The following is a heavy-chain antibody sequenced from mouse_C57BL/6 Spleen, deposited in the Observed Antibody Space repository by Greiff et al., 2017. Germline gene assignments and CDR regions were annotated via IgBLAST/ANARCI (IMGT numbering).Heavy chain of an antibody. Sequence: QVQLQQPGAELVKPGASVKMSCKASGYTFTSYWITWVKQRPGQGLEWIGDIYPGSGSTNYNEKFKSKATLAVDTSSSTAYMQLSSLTSEDSAVYYCASRSPIYYGNYDYAMDYWGQGTSVTVSS. CDR1: GYTFTSYW. CDR3: ASRSPIYYGNYDYAMDY. D-gene: IGHD2-1*01. V-gene: IGHV1-55*01. CDR2: IYPGSGST. J-gene: IGHJ4*01.